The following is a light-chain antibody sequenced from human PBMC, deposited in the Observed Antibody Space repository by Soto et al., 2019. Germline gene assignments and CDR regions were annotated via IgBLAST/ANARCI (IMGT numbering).Light chain of an antibody. CDR1: QSISSW. J-gene: IGKJ1*01. V-gene: IGKV1-5*01. CDR3: QQYNSYRT. CDR2: DAS. Sequence: DIQMTQSPSTLSASVGDRVTITCRASQSISSWLAWYQQKPGKAPKLLIYDASSLESGVPSRVSGSGSGTEFTLTISSLQPDDFATYYCQQYNSYRTFDQGTKVEIK.